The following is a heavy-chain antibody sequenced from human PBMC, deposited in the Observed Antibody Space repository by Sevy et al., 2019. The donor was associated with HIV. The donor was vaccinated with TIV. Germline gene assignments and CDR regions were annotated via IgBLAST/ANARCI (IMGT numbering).Heavy chain of an antibody. V-gene: IGHV3-7*01. D-gene: IGHD2-15*01. CDR3: ARDRGVAATFDYYFDY. Sequence: GGSLRFSCAASGFTFSSYWMSWVRQAPGKGLEWVANIKQDGSEKYYVDSVKGRFTISRDNAKNSLYLQMNSLRAEDTAVYYCARDRGVAATFDYYFDYWGQGTLVTVSS. J-gene: IGHJ4*02. CDR2: IKQDGSEK. CDR1: GFTFSSYW.